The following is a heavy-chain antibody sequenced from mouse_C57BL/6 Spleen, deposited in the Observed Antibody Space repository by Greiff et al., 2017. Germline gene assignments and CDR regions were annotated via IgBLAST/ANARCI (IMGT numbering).Heavy chain of an antibody. CDR2: IYPRSGNT. J-gene: IGHJ1*03. CDR1: GYTFTSYG. V-gene: IGHV1-81*01. Sequence: QVQLQQSGAELARPGASVKLSCKASGYTFTSYGISWVKQRTGQGLEWIGEIYPRSGNTYYNEKFKGKATLTADKSSSTAYMELRSLTSEDSAVYFCSREWNYGSSYRYFDVWGTGTTVTVSS. CDR3: SREWNYGSSYRYFDV. D-gene: IGHD1-1*01.